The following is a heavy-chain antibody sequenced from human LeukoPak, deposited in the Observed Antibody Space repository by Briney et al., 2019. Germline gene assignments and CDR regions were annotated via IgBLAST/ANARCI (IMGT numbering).Heavy chain of an antibody. D-gene: IGHD7-27*01. J-gene: IGHJ4*02. CDR1: GFTFDDYA. V-gene: IGHV3-9*01. CDR2: ISWNSGSI. CDR3: ARVAASLGIPNY. Sequence: GGSLRLSCAASGFTFDDYAMHWVRRAPGKGLEWVSGISWNSGSIGYADSVKGRFTISRDNAKNSLYLQMNSLRAEDTAVYYCARVAASLGIPNYWGQGTLVTVSS.